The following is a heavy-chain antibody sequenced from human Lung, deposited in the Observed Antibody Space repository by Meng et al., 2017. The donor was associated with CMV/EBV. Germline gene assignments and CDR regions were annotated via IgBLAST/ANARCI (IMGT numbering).Heavy chain of an antibody. CDR1: CRSISRSNW. Sequence: QTSAPGLVKPSGTPSLTCAVSCRSISRSNWWSWVRQPPGKGLEWIGEIYHSGSTNYNPSLKSRVTISVDKSKNQFSPKLSSVTAADTAVYYCASFPPPGKQWLVTDYWGQGTLVTVSS. CDR2: IYHSGST. D-gene: IGHD6-19*01. J-gene: IGHJ4*02. V-gene: IGHV4-4*02. CDR3: ASFPPPGKQWLVTDY.